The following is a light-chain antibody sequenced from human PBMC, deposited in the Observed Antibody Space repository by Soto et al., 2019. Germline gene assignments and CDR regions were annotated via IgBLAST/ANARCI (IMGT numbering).Light chain of an antibody. V-gene: IGKV2D-29*02. CDR2: EVS. CDR1: QSRLCSGGETY. CDR3: MQSTQLPLT. Sequence: DIVMSQTPLSLSVTPGQPASISCRSRQSRLCSGGETYLFWYLQRPGQSPQLLIYEVSHRISAVPDRCSGSGSGTDFTLKISRVEAEEAGVYYCMQSTQLPLTFGQGTRLEVK. J-gene: IGKJ5*01.